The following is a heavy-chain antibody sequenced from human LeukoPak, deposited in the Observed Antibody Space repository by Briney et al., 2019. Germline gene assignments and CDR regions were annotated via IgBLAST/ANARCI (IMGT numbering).Heavy chain of an antibody. CDR2: INHSGST. CDR3: ARGSKDIVVVPAAETNAYYFDY. CDR1: GFTFSSYW. J-gene: IGHJ4*02. Sequence: GSLRLSCAASGFTFSSYWMSWIRQPPGKGLEWIGEINHSGSTNYNPSLKSRVTISVDTSKNQFSLKLSSVTAADTAVYYCARGSKDIVVVPAAETNAYYFDYWGQGTLVTVSS. D-gene: IGHD2-2*01. V-gene: IGHV4-34*01.